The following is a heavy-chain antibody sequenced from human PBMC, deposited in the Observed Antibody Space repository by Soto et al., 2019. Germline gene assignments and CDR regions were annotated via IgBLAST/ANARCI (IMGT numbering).Heavy chain of an antibody. CDR1: GFTFSNYA. D-gene: IGHD6-19*01. CDR3: ARREQSDYYYMDV. Sequence: EVQLVESGGGLVHPGGSLRLSCAASGFTFSNYAMDWVREAPGKVLEYVSGISSNGVGTYYANSVKDRFTISRDNSKNTLYLKMGSLRAEDMAVYDCARREQSDYYYMDVWGKGTSVTVSS. J-gene: IGHJ6*03. V-gene: IGHV3-64*01. CDR2: ISSNGVGT.